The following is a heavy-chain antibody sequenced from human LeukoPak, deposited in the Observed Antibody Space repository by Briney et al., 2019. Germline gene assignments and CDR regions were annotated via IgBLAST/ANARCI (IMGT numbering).Heavy chain of an antibody. V-gene: IGHV3-23*01. CDR2: ISGSGGST. J-gene: IGHJ4*02. CDR1: GFTFSSYA. Sequence: GSLRLSCAASGFTFSSYAMSWVRQAPGKGLEWVSAISGSGGSTYYADSVKGRFTISRDNSKNTLYLQMNSLRAEDTAGYYCAKYRWLVRGSFDYWGQGTLVTVSS. D-gene: IGHD6-19*01. CDR3: AKYRWLVRGSFDY.